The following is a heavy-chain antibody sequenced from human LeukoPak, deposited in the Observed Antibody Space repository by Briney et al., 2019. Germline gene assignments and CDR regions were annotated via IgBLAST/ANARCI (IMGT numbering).Heavy chain of an antibody. Sequence: GRSLRLSCAASGFTFSSYGMHWVRQAPGKGLEWVAVIWYDGSNKYYADSVKGRFTISRDNSKNTLYLQMNSLRAEDTAVYYCARESYSSSWSPGGYFDYWGQGTLVTVSS. CDR2: IWYDGSNK. V-gene: IGHV3-33*08. CDR3: ARESYSSSWSPGGYFDY. J-gene: IGHJ4*02. CDR1: GFTFSSYG. D-gene: IGHD6-13*01.